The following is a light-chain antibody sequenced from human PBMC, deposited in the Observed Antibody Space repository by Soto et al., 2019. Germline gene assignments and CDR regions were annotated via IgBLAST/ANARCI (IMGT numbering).Light chain of an antibody. CDR1: QTISSW. Sequence: DIQMTQSPSSLSASVGDRVTITCRASQTISSWLAWYQQKPGKAPKLLIYKASTLKSGVPSRFSGSGSGTEFTLTISGLQSEDFAIYYCQQYNNWPLTFGQGTKVDIK. V-gene: IGKV1-5*03. CDR3: QQYNNWPLT. CDR2: KAS. J-gene: IGKJ1*01.